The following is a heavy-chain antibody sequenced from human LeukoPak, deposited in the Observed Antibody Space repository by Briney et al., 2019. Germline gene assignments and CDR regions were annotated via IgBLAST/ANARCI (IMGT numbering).Heavy chain of an antibody. CDR3: ARDSPSLFDF. Sequence: QPGGSLRLSCAASGFTFSSFWXSWVXQAPGXGLEWVANIKQDGSEKYYVDSVKGRFTISRDNARNSLYLQMNSLRAEDSAVYYCARDSPSLFDFWGHGTLVTVSS. CDR1: GFTFSSFW. J-gene: IGHJ4*01. V-gene: IGHV3-7*05. CDR2: IKQDGSEK.